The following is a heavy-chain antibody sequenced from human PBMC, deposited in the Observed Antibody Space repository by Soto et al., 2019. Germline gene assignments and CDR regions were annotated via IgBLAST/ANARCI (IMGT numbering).Heavy chain of an antibody. CDR2: ININSGGT. D-gene: IGHD3-10*01. CDR1: RYTFTGYY. CDR3: ASTGNYGSGTSFRVDY. Sequence: GASVKVSCKASRYTFTGYYVHWVRRAPGQGLEWMGWININSGGTIYPQKFQGRVTMTRDTSISTAYMELNSLKFDDTAVYYCASTGNYGSGTSFRVDYWGQGTLVTVSS. V-gene: IGHV1-2*02. J-gene: IGHJ4*02.